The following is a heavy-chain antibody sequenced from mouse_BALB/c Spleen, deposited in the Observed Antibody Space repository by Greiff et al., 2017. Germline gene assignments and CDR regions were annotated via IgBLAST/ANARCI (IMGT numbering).Heavy chain of an antibody. CDR2: ISTYYGNT. V-gene: IGHV1-67*01. D-gene: IGHD2-3*01. CDR1: GYTFTDYA. J-gene: IGHJ4*01. Sequence: QVHVKQSGPELVRPGASVKISCKGSGYTFTDYAMHWVKQSHAKSLEWIGVISTYYGNTNYNQKFKGKATMTVDKSSSTAYMELARLTSEDSAIYYCARSDGRNYAMDYWGQGTSVTVSA. CDR3: ARSDGRNYAMDY.